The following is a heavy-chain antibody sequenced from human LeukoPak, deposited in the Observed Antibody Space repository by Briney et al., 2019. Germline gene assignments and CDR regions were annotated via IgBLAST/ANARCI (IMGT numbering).Heavy chain of an antibody. CDR2: ISSSSSSYI. D-gene: IGHD4-17*01. CDR3: ARTYGDWEGWFDP. CDR1: GFTFSSYS. J-gene: IGHJ5*02. Sequence: GGSLRLSCAASGFTFSSYSMNWVRQAPGKGLEWVSSISSSSSSYIYYADSVKGRFTISRDNAKNSLYLQMNSLRAEDTAVYYCARTYGDWEGWFDPWGQGTLVTVSS. V-gene: IGHV3-21*01.